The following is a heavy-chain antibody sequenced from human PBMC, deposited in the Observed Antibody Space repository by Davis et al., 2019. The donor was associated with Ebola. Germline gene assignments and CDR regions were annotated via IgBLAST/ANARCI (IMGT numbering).Heavy chain of an antibody. CDR2: IHSDGTST. Sequence: GESLKISCAASGFSFNMYSMNWVRQAPGKGLVWVSRIHSDGTSTIYTDSVKGRFTISRDNAKNTLYLQMNSLRAEGTAVYYCARDRYYTIDVWGQGTTVTVSS. D-gene: IGHD3-10*01. CDR3: ARDRYYTIDV. J-gene: IGHJ6*02. V-gene: IGHV3-74*01. CDR1: GFSFNMYS.